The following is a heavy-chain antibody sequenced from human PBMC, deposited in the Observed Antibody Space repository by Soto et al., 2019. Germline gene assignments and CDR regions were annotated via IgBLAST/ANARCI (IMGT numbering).Heavy chain of an antibody. CDR1: GCTFSSYS. CDR2: ISSSSSYI. D-gene: IGHD3-22*01. J-gene: IGHJ4*02. CDR3: ARDWGDISGYYTYYFDY. Sequence: EVQLVESGGGLVKPGGSLRLSCAASGCTFSSYSMNWIRQAPRKGLEWVSSISSSSSYIYYADSVKGRFTISRDNAKNSLYLEMNSLRAEDTDVYYCARDWGDISGYYTYYFDYWCQETLVTVSS. V-gene: IGHV3-21*01.